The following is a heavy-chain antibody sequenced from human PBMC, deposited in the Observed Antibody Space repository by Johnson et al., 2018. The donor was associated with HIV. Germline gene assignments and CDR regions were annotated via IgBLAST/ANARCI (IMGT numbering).Heavy chain of an antibody. V-gene: IGHV3-11*01. CDR2: ISTSGSTL. Sequence: QVQLVESGGGLVKPGGSLRLSCAASGFTFSDYYMSWIRQPPGKGLEWISFISTSGSTLHHADSVKGRFTIARDNAKNSLYLQMNSLRAEDTALYYCAKGTSSFIAAAADNWGQGTMVTVSS. CDR3: AKGTSSFIAAAADN. J-gene: IGHJ3*01. CDR1: GFTFSDYY. D-gene: IGHD6-13*01.